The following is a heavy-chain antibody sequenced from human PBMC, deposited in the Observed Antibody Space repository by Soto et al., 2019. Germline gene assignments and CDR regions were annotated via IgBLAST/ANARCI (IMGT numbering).Heavy chain of an antibody. V-gene: IGHV4-34*01. CDR1: GGSFSGYY. Sequence: SETLSLTCAVYGGSFSGYYWSWIRQPPGKGLEWIGEINHSGSTNYNPSLKSRVTISVDTSKNQFSLKLSSVTAADTAVYYCASYYGYSYGPVHWGQGTLVTVSS. CDR3: ASYYGYSYGPVH. D-gene: IGHD5-18*01. CDR2: INHSGST. J-gene: IGHJ4*02.